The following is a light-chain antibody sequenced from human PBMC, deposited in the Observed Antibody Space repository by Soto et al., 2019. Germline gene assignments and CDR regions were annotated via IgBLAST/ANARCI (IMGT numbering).Light chain of an antibody. Sequence: DIQMTQSPSSLSASLGDRVTITCRASQGIGVYLAWFQQKPGKVPKLLIYAASALQSGVPSRFSGSGSGTDFTLTISSLQPEDFATYYCQKYNSAPLTFGGGTEVEIK. CDR2: AAS. J-gene: IGKJ4*01. V-gene: IGKV1-27*01. CDR1: QGIGVY. CDR3: QKYNSAPLT.